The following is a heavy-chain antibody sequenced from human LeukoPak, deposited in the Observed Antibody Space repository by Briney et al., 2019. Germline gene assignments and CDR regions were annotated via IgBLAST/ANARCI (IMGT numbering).Heavy chain of an antibody. D-gene: IGHD3-10*01. V-gene: IGHV3-48*04. J-gene: IGHJ6*02. CDR2: INSSTSII. CDR3: ARGVKVRGVNYYGMDV. Sequence: GGSLRLSCAASGFTFSTYSMNWVRQAPGKGLEWVSYINSSTSIIFYVDSVKGRFTISRDDAKNSLYLQMNSLRAEDTAVYYCARGVKVRGVNYYGMDVWGQGTTVTVSS. CDR1: GFTFSTYS.